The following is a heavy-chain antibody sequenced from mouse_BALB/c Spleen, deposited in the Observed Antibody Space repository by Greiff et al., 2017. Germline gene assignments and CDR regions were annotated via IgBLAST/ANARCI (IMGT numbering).Heavy chain of an antibody. CDR2: INPSTGYT. D-gene: IGHD2-1*01. Sequence: QVQLQQSGAELAKPGASVKMSCKASGYTFTSYWMHWVKQRPGQGLEWIGYINPSTGYTEYNQKFKDKATLTADKSSSTAYMQLSSLTSEDSAVYYCASEDLGNSWFAYWGQGTLVTVSA. CDR3: ASEDLGNSWFAY. V-gene: IGHV1-7*01. J-gene: IGHJ3*01. CDR1: GYTFTSYW.